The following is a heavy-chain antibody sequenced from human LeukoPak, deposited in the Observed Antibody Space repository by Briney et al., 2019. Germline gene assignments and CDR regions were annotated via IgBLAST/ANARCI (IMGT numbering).Heavy chain of an antibody. CDR3: ARIYCSSTSCSNWFDP. CDR1: GGTFSSYA. V-gene: IGHV1-69*04. CDR2: IIPILGIA. Sequence: GASVKVSCKASGGTFSSYAISWVRQAPGQGLEWMGRIIPILGIANYAQKFQGRVTITADKSTSTAYMELSSLRSEDTAVYYCARIYCSSTSCSNWFDPWGQGTLVTVSS. D-gene: IGHD2-2*01. J-gene: IGHJ5*02.